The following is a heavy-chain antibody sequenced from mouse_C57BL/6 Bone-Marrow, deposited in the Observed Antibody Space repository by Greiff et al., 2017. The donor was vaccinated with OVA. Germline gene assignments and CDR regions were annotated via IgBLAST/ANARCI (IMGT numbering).Heavy chain of an antibody. CDR1: GFTFSNYW. CDR3: TVDQYYGSSWWYFDV. Sequence: EVQLVESGGGLVQPGGSMKLSCVASGFTFSNYWMHWVRQSPEKGLEWVAPISLKSDNYATHYAESVKGRFTISRDDSKSSVYRQLNNLRAEDTGIYYCTVDQYYGSSWWYFDVWGTGTTVTVSS. J-gene: IGHJ1*03. V-gene: IGHV6-3*01. D-gene: IGHD1-1*01. CDR2: ISLKSDNYAT.